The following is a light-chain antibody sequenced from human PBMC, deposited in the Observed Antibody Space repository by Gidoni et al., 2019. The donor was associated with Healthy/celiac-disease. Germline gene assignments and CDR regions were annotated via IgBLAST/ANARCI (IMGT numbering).Light chain of an antibody. CDR1: QGISSY. J-gene: IGKJ2*01. CDR3: QQYYSYPLYT. V-gene: IGKV1-8*01. Sequence: AVRMTQSPSSFSASTGDRVTITCRASQGISSYLAWYQQKPGKAPKLLIYAASTWQSGVPSRFSGSGSGTDFTLTISCLQSEDFATYYCQQYYSYPLYTFGQXTKLEIK. CDR2: AAS.